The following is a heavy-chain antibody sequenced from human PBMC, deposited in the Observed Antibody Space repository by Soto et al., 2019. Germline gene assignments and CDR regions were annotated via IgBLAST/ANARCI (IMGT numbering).Heavy chain of an antibody. CDR2: ISPSTSHI. D-gene: IGHD2-15*01. CDR1: GFPFSSCT. Sequence: EVHLVESGGGLVKPGGSLRLSCAVSGFPFSSCTMNWVRQAPGTGLEWVASISPSTSHIYYADSVKGRFTISRANAKNSLFLQMNSLRAEDTAVYYCSGCSGGACHQNYGMDVWGQGTTVTVSS. V-gene: IGHV3-21*01. J-gene: IGHJ6*02. CDR3: SGCSGGACHQNYGMDV.